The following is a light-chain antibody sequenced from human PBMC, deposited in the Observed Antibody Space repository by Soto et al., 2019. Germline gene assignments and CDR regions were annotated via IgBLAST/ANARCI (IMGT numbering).Light chain of an antibody. CDR1: SGHSSYI. J-gene: IGLJ3*02. CDR3: ETWDSNNWV. CDR2: LEGRGSY. V-gene: IGLV4-60*02. Sequence: QPVLTQSSSASASLGSSVKLTCTLSSGHSSYIIAWHQQQPGKAPRYLMKLEGRGSYNKGSGVPDRFSGSSSGADRYLTISTLQFEDEADYYCETWDSNNWVFGGGTQLTVL.